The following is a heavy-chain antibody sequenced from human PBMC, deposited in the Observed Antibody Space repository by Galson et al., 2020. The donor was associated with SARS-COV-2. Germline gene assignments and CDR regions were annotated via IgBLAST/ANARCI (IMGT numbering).Heavy chain of an antibody. D-gene: IGHD3-16*01. CDR3: AAGGAYFPS. Sequence: GGSLRLSCEASGFTFNTAWMSWVRQAPGKGLEWVGRVKSETDSGTADYAAPVKGRFTISRDDSKNTLYLQMNSLKSEDTAAYYCAAGGAYFPSWSQGTLVTVSS. CDR2: VKSETDSGTA. J-gene: IGHJ5*02. V-gene: IGHV3-15*01. CDR1: GFTFNTAW.